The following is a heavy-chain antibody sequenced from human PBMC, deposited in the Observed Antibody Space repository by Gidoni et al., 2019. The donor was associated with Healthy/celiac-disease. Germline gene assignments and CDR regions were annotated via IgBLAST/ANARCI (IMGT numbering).Heavy chain of an antibody. D-gene: IGHD5-18*01. J-gene: IGHJ4*02. V-gene: IGHV3-48*02. Sequence: EVQLVESGGGLVQPGGSLRISCADSGVTFSSYSMNWVRQAPGKGLEWVSYISSCSRTIYYADSVKGRFTISRDNAKNSLYLQMNSLRDDDTAVYYCARGLAMVNPDFDYCGQGTLVTVSA. CDR2: ISSCSRTI. CDR3: ARGLAMVNPDFDY. CDR1: GVTFSSYS.